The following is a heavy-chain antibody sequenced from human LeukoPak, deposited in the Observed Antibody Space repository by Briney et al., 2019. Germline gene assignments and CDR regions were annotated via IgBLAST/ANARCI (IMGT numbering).Heavy chain of an antibody. D-gene: IGHD3-22*01. V-gene: IGHV3-23*01. CDR2: VSGSGGST. CDR3: AKSGSYYDSSGYYYFEY. CDR1: GFTFRSYA. Sequence: HPGGSLRLSCAASGFTFRSYAMSWVRQAPGKGLEWVSTVSGSGGSTYYADSVKGRVTIFRVNSKNTLYLQMNSLRAEDTAIYYCAKSGSYYDSSGYYYFEYWGQGTLVTVSS. J-gene: IGHJ4*02.